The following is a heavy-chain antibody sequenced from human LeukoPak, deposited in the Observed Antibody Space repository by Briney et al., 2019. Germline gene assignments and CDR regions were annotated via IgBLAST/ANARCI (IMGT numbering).Heavy chain of an antibody. Sequence: ASVKVSCTASGYTFTSYDINWVRQATGQGLEWMGWMNPNSGNTGYAQKFQGRVTMTRNTSISTAYMELSSLRSEDTAVYYCARGPYYDILTGYYNYYYYGMDVWGQGTTVTVSS. CDR2: MNPNSGNT. CDR3: ARGPYYDILTGYYNYYYYGMDV. D-gene: IGHD3-9*01. V-gene: IGHV1-8*01. CDR1: GYTFTSYD. J-gene: IGHJ6*02.